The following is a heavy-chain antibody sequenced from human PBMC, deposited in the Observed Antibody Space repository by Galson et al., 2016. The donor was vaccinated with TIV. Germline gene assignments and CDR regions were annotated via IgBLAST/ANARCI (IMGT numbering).Heavy chain of an antibody. CDR1: GYNFIGYY. D-gene: IGHD2-15*01. CDR2: INPRNGGT. CDR3: ATFSGARGPFDY. V-gene: IGHV1-46*01. J-gene: IGHJ4*02. Sequence: SVKVSCKASGYNFIGYYVHWVRQAPGQGLEWMAVINPRNGGTTYSEKFQGRISVTRDTSASTGYMALSSLPSGDTAVFYCATFSGARGPFDYWGQGTLVTVSS.